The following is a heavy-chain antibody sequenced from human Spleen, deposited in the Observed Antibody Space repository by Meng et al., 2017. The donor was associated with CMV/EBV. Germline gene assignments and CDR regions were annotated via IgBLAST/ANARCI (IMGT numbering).Heavy chain of an antibody. Sequence: GGSLRLSCVASGFTFEDYGMTWVRQVPGKGLEWVSGINWNGDSTSYADSVKGRFIITRDNAKNMQWLQMNRLRAEDTAIYYCATRRDAFDLWGRGTMVTVSS. CDR1: GFTFEDYG. V-gene: IGHV3-20*04. J-gene: IGHJ3*01. D-gene: IGHD2-2*01. CDR3: ATRRDAFDL. CDR2: INWNGDST.